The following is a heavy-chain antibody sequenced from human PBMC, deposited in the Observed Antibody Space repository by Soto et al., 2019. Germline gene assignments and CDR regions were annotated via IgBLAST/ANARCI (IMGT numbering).Heavy chain of an antibody. D-gene: IGHD1-26*01. Sequence: QVHLVQSGAELKKPGASVRVSCKASGYIFTRNGISWVRQAPGQGLEWMGWISAKNGDTNYAQKFQGRVIMTTDTSTSTAYMELRSLRSDDTAVYYCVRDRDSDTWPSRDVWGQGTTVTVSS. J-gene: IGHJ6*02. CDR1: GYIFTRNG. V-gene: IGHV1-18*01. CDR2: ISAKNGDT. CDR3: VRDRDSDTWPSRDV.